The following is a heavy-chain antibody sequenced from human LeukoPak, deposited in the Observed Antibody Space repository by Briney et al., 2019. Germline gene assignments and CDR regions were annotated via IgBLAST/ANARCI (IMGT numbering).Heavy chain of an antibody. J-gene: IGHJ4*02. V-gene: IGHV3-23*01. Sequence: GGSLRLSCAASGFTFSSYAMSWVRQAPGKGLEWVSAISGSGGSTYYADSVKGRFTISRDNSKSTLYLQMNSLRADDTAVYYCAKITMSRGVADYWGQGTLVTVSS. CDR2: ISGSGGST. CDR3: AKITMSRGVADY. D-gene: IGHD3-10*01. CDR1: GFTFSSYA.